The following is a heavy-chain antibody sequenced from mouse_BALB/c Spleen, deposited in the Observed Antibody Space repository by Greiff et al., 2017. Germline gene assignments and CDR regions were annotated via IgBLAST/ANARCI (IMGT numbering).Heavy chain of an antibody. CDR2: IWTGGGT. D-gene: IGHD2-14*01. CDR1: GFSLTSYD. Sequence: VKLVESGPGLVAPSQSLSITCTVSGFSLTSYDISWIRQPPGKGLEWLGVIWTGGGTNYNSAFMSRLSISKDNSKSKVFLKMNSLQTDDTAIYYCVREGDRCDGYFDVWGAGTTVTVSS. J-gene: IGHJ1*01. CDR3: VREGDRCDGYFDV. V-gene: IGHV2-9-2*01.